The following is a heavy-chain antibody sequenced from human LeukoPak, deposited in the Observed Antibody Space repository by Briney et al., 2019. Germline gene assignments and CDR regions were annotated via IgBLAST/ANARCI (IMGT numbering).Heavy chain of an antibody. V-gene: IGHV3-48*04. Sequence: GGSLRLSCAASGFTFSSYSMNWVRQAPGKELEWVSYISSSSSTIYYADSVKGRFTISRDNAKNSLYLQMNSLRAEDTAVYYCAREGAMVHFDVWGKGTTVTVSS. CDR3: AREGAMVHFDV. D-gene: IGHD3-10*01. J-gene: IGHJ6*04. CDR2: ISSSSSTI. CDR1: GFTFSSYS.